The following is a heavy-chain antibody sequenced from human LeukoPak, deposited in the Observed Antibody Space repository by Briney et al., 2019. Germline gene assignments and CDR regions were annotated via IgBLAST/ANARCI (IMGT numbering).Heavy chain of an antibody. J-gene: IGHJ4*02. CDR2: IYYSGST. CDR1: GGSISSSSYY. Sequence: KSSETLSLTCTVSGGSISSSSYYWGWIRQPPGKGLEWIGSIYYSGSTNYNPSLKSRVTISVDTSKNQFSLKLSSVTAADTAVYYCARGNYDYVWGSYRYTGRGGAYYFDYWGQGTLVTVSS. V-gene: IGHV4-39*07. D-gene: IGHD3-16*02. CDR3: ARGNYDYVWGSYRYTGRGGAYYFDY.